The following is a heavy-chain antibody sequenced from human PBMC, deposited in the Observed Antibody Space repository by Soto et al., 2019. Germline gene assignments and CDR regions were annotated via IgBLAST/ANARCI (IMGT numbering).Heavy chain of an antibody. J-gene: IGHJ4*02. V-gene: IGHV4-31*03. D-gene: IGHD2-8*01. CDR3: ARDRRGCTNGVCYIDY. CDR2: IYYSGST. CDR1: GGSISNGGYY. Sequence: QVQLQESGPGLVKPSQILSLTCTVSGGSISNGGYYWSWIRQHPGKGLEWIGYIYYSGSTYYNLSLKSRVTISVDTSKNQFSLKLSSVTAADTAVYYCARDRRGCTNGVCYIDYWGQGTLVTVSS.